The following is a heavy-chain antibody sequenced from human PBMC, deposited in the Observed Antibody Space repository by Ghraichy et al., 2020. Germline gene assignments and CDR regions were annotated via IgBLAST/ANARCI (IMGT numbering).Heavy chain of an antibody. CDR2: ISSSGSTI. D-gene: IGHD5-12*01. CDR1: GFTFSSYE. CDR3: GRDRSAGGFTYYYYGMDV. V-gene: IGHV3-48*03. Sequence: GGSLRLSCAASGFTFSSYEMNWVRQAPGKGLEWVSYISSSGSTIYYADSVKGRFTISRDNAKNSLYLQTNSLRAEDTAVYYCGRDRSAGGFTYYYYGMDVWGQGTTVTVSS. J-gene: IGHJ6*02.